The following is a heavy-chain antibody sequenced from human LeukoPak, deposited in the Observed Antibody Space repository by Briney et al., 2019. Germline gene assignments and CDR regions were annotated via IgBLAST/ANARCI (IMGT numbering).Heavy chain of an antibody. J-gene: IGHJ4*02. CDR3: ARNQYSGSPYFDY. D-gene: IGHD1-26*01. Sequence: PGGSLRLSCAASGFTFSSYAMHWVRQAPGKGLEWVAVISYDGSNKYYADSVKGRFTISRDNSKNTLYLQMNSLRAEDTAVYYCARNQYSGSPYFDYWGQGTLVTVSS. CDR1: GFTFSSYA. V-gene: IGHV3-30-3*01. CDR2: ISYDGSNK.